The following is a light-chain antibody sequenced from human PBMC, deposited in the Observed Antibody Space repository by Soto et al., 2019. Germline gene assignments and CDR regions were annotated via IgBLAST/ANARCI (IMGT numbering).Light chain of an antibody. Sequence: EIVMTQSPATLSVSPGERATLSCRASQSVSSKLAWYQQKPGQAPRLLIYGASTRATGIPARFSGSGSGTELTLTISSLQSEDFAVYYCQQYNNWLTFGGGTKVEIK. V-gene: IGKV3-15*01. CDR2: GAS. CDR1: QSVSSK. J-gene: IGKJ4*01. CDR3: QQYNNWLT.